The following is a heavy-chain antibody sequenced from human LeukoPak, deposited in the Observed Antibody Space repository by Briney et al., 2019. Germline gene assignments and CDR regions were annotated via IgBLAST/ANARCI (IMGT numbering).Heavy chain of an antibody. Sequence: GGSLRLSCTASGFIFGDYAMSWFRQAPGKGLEWVGFIKNKAYGGTTEYAASVKGRFTISRDDSKSIAYLQMNSLTTEDTGVYYCARDPTRPTGPPYGMDVWGQGTTVTVSS. J-gene: IGHJ6*02. D-gene: IGHD1-14*01. CDR1: GFIFGDYA. CDR3: ARDPTRPTGPPYGMDV. V-gene: IGHV3-49*03. CDR2: IKNKAYGGTT.